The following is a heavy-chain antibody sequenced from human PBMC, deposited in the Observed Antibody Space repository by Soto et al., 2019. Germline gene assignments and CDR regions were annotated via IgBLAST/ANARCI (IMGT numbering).Heavy chain of an antibody. Sequence: PGESLKISCKGSVYSFAGYWITWVRQKPGKGLEWMGRIDPSDSASSYSPSFRGHVTISGDRSINTVYLQWDSLQASDTAIYFDSWGQGTLVTVSS. J-gene: IGHJ4*02. CDR3: S. CDR1: VYSFAGYW. V-gene: IGHV5-10-1*01. CDR2: IDPSDSAS.